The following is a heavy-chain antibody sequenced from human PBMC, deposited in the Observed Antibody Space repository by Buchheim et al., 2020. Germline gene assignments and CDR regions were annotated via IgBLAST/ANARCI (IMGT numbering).Heavy chain of an antibody. Sequence: EVQLVESGGGLVQPGGSLRLSCAASGFTFSSYEMNWVRQAPGKGLEWVSYISSSGSTIYYADSVKGRFTISRDNAKNSLYLQMNSLRAEDTAVYYCARGEVVPAAIGDIVVVVAATYGMDVWGQGTT. CDR2: ISSSGSTI. CDR3: ARGEVVPAAIGDIVVVVAATYGMDV. D-gene: IGHD2-15*01. V-gene: IGHV3-48*03. J-gene: IGHJ6*02. CDR1: GFTFSSYE.